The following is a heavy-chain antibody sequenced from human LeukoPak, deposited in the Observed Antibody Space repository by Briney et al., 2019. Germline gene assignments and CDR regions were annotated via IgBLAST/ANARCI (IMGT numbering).Heavy chain of an antibody. CDR1: GGTFSSYA. CDR2: IIPIFGTA. D-gene: IGHD1-14*01. J-gene: IGHJ2*01. Sequence: ASVKVSCKASGGTFSSYAISWVRQAPGQGLEWMGGIIPIFGTANYAQKFQGRVTITADESTSTAYMELSSLRSEDTAVYYCAKAAPNHWYFDLWGRGTLVTVSS. V-gene: IGHV1-69*13. CDR3: AKAAPNHWYFDL.